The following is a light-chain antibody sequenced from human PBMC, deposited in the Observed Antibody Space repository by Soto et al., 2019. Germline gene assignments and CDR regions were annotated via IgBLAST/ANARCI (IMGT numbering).Light chain of an antibody. J-gene: IGLJ2*01. Sequence: QSVLTQPPSASGTPGQRVTISCSGSSSNIGSNTVNWYQQLPGTAPKLLIYSNNKRPSGVPDRFSGSKSGTSASLAISGLQSEDEADYHCAVWDDSLNGPVFGGGTKLTVL. CDR3: AVWDDSLNGPV. V-gene: IGLV1-44*01. CDR2: SNN. CDR1: SSNIGSNT.